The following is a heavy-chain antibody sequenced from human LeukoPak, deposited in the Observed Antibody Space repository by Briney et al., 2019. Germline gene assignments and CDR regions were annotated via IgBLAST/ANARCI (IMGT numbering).Heavy chain of an antibody. V-gene: IGHV3-9*01. CDR2: ISWNSGSI. CDR1: GFTFDDYA. Sequence: GRSLRLSCAASGFTFDDYAMHWVRQAPGKGLEWVSGISWNSGSIGYADSVKGRFTISRDNAKNSLYLQMNSLRGEDTAVYYCARGRTGDSYWYFDLWGRGTLVTVSS. CDR3: ARGRTGDSYWYFDL. J-gene: IGHJ2*01. D-gene: IGHD7-27*01.